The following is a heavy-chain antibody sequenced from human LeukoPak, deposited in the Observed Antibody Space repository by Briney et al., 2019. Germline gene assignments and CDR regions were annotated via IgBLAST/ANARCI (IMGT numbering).Heavy chain of an antibody. CDR3: ASRYSSSWYYYYYYMDV. D-gene: IGHD6-13*01. V-gene: IGHV3-73*01. CDR1: GFTFSGST. Sequence: GGSLRLSCTASGFTFSGSTMHWVRQASGKGLEWVGRIRSKANSYATVYAASVKGRFTISRDDSKNTAYLQMNSLKTEDTAVYYCASRYSSSWYYYYYYMDVWGKGTTVTVSS. CDR2: IRSKANSYAT. J-gene: IGHJ6*03.